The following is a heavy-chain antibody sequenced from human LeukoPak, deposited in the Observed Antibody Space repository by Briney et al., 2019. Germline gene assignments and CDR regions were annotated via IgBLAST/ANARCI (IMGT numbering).Heavy chain of an antibody. CDR2: ISSSGSTI. V-gene: IGHV3-48*04. J-gene: IGHJ4*02. D-gene: IGHD1-26*01. CDR3: ARDTGADY. CDR1: GFTVSSST. Sequence: PGGSLRLSCAGSGFTVSSSTMSWVRQAPGKGLEWVSYISSSGSTIYYADSVKGRFTISRDNAKNSLYLQMNSLRAEDMAVYYCARDTGADYWGQGTLVTVHS.